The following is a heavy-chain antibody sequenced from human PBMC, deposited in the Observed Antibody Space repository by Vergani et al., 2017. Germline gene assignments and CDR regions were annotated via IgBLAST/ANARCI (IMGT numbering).Heavy chain of an antibody. CDR3: AKDSGYCGGDCYYDAFDM. CDR2: IRYDGSNK. J-gene: IGHJ3*02. V-gene: IGHV3-30*02. D-gene: IGHD2-21*02. CDR1: GFTFSSYG. Sequence: VQLVESGGGVVQPGGSLRLSCAASGFTFSSYGMHWVRQAPGKGLEWVAFIRYDGSNKYYADSVKGRFTISRDNSRNTLYLQMNSLRAEDTAVYYCAKDSGYCGGDCYYDAFDMWGQGTMVTVSS.